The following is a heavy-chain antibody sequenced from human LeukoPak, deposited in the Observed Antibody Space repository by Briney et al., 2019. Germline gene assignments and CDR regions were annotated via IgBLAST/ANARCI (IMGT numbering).Heavy chain of an antibody. CDR1: GYTRIELS. D-gene: IGHD6-19*01. CDR2: INPNGGSA. J-gene: IGHJ4*02. CDR3: ARDSRTSYSSDEYYFDY. Sequence: ASVKVSCKVSGYTRIELSMHWVRQAPGQGLEWLGIINPNGGSASYAQKFQGRVTMTRDTSTSTVYMELSSLRSEDTAVYYCARDSRTSYSSDEYYFDYWGQGTLVTVSS. V-gene: IGHV1-46*01.